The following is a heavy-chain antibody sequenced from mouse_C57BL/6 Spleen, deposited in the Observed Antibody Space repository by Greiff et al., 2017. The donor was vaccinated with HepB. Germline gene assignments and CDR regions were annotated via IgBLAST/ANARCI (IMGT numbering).Heavy chain of an antibody. D-gene: IGHD2-3*01. J-gene: IGHJ2*01. CDR1: GYAFSSSW. CDR3: ARNGIYDGYYQYYFDY. V-gene: IGHV1-82*01. CDR2: IYPGDGDT. Sequence: VQLKQSGPELVKPGASVKISCKASGYAFSSSWMNWVKQRPGKGLEWIGRIYPGDGDTNYNGKFKGKATLTADKSSSTAYMQLSSLTSEDSAVYVCARNGIYDGYYQYYFDYWGQGTTLTVSS.